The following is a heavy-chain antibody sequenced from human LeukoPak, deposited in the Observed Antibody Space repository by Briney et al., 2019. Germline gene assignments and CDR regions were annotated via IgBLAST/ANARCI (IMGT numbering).Heavy chain of an antibody. Sequence: QPGGSLRLSCAASGFTFSSYEMNWVRQAPGKWLEWVSYISSSGSIYYADSVKGRFTISRDNAKDSLYLQMNSLRAEDTAVYYCARSCVAASEFDYWGQGTLVTVSS. D-gene: IGHD6-6*01. J-gene: IGHJ4*02. CDR3: ARSCVAASEFDY. CDR2: ISSSGSI. CDR1: GFTFSSYE. V-gene: IGHV3-48*03.